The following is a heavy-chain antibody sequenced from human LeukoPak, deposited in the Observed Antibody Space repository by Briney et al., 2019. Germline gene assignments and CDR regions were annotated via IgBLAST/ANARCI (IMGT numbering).Heavy chain of an antibody. CDR2: INPSGGST. CDR1: GYTFTSCY. J-gene: IGHJ6*03. D-gene: IGHD3-3*01. CDR3: ARDSSPYYDFWSGPYYMDV. V-gene: IGHV1-46*01. Sequence: GASVKVSCKASGYTFTSCYMHWVRQAPGQGLEWMGIINPSGGSTSYAQKFQGRVTMTRDTSTSTAYMELSSLRSEDTAVYYCARDSSPYYDFWSGPYYMDVWGKGTTVTVSS.